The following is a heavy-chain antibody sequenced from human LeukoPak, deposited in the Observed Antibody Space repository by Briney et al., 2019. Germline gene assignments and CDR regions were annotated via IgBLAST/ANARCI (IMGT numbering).Heavy chain of an antibody. D-gene: IGHD3-22*01. V-gene: IGHV4-31*03. CDR3: AGYFESWFDP. J-gene: IGHJ5*02. Sequence: SETLSLTCSVSGDSFSSGGYYWSWIRQHPGKGLEWLGYIYYTGNTYYNPSLKSRVTMSADTSKNQFSLKLSSVTAADTAVYYCAGYFESWFDPWGRGTLDTVSS. CDR2: IYYTGNT. CDR1: GDSFSSGGYY.